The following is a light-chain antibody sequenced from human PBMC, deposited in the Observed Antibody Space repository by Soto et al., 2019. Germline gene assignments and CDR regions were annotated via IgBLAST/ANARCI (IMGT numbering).Light chain of an antibody. CDR1: SSNIGAGYD. V-gene: IGLV1-40*01. Sequence: QSVLTQPPSVSGAPGQRVTISCTGSSSNIGAGYDVHWYQQLPGTAPKLLIYGNSNRPSGVPDRFSGSKSGNPASLTISGLQAEDEADYYCCSYAGRTTPYVFGTGTKVTVL. CDR3: CSYAGRTTPYV. J-gene: IGLJ1*01. CDR2: GNS.